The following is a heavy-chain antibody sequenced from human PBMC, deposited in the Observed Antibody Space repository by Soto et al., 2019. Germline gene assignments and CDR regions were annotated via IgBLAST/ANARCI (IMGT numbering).Heavy chain of an antibody. CDR3: ARGGRSGPNYGMDV. CDR2: IWYDGSNK. J-gene: IGHJ6*02. CDR1: GFTFSSYG. Sequence: QVQLVESGGGVVQPGRSLRLSCAASGFTFSSYGMHWVRQAPGKGLEWVAVIWYDGSNKYYADSVKGRFTISRDNSKNTLYLQMNSLRAEDTAVYYCARGGRSGPNYGMDVWGQGTTVTVSS. D-gene: IGHD3-3*01. V-gene: IGHV3-33*01.